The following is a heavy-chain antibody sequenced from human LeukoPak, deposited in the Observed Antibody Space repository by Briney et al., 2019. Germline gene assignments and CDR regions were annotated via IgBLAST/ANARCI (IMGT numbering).Heavy chain of an antibody. CDR2: ISYDGSNK. CDR3: VSQLVHGLHY. J-gene: IGHJ4*02. V-gene: IGHV3-30*03. CDR1: GFTFSSYG. Sequence: GGSLRLSCAASGFTFSSYGMHWVRQAPGKGLEWVALISYDGSNKYYADSVKGRFTISRDNSKNTLYLQMNSLRAEGTAVYYCVSQLVHGLHYWGQETLVTVSS. D-gene: IGHD6-6*01.